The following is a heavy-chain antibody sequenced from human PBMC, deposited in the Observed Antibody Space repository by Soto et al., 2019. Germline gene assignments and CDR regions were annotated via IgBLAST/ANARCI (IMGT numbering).Heavy chain of an antibody. D-gene: IGHD3-22*01. CDR3: ARDGRRSSGYYYTHPFDP. V-gene: IGHV3-30-3*01. Sequence: PGGSLRLSCAASGFTFSSYAMHWVRQAPGKGLEWVAVISYDGSNKYYADSVKGRFTISRDNSKNTLYLQMNSLRAEDTAVYYCARDGRRSSGYYYTHPFDPWGQGTLVTV. CDR1: GFTFSSYA. CDR2: ISYDGSNK. J-gene: IGHJ5*02.